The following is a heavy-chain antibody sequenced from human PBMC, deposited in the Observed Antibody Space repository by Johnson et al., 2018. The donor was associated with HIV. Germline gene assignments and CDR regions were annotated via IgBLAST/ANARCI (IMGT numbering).Heavy chain of an antibody. CDR1: GFHFDDYG. D-gene: IGHD6-13*01. J-gene: IGHJ3*02. Sequence: VQLVESGGGVIRPGGSLRVSCVASGFHFDDYGMSWVRQAPGKWMELVSGINWNGGSPSYADSVTCRFTISRDNSKTTLYLQMNRLRAEDTAVYYCARDSGSSWTSHAFDIWGQGTMVTVSS. CDR3: ARDSGSSWTSHAFDI. CDR2: INWNGGSP. V-gene: IGHV3-20*04.